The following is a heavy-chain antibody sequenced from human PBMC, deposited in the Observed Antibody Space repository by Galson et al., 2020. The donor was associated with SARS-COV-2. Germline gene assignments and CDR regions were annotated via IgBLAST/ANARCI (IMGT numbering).Heavy chain of an antibody. CDR3: ATATTTATNY. J-gene: IGHJ4*02. V-gene: IGHV3-21*01. D-gene: IGHD1-1*01. CDR1: GFTYYNYN. Sequence: GESMKISCAASGFTYYNYNMNWVRQAPGKGLEWVSSISDSGTYYADSVKGRFTISRDNAKKSLSLQMNSLRAEDTAMYYCATATTTATNYWGQGTLATVSS. CDR2: ISDSGTY.